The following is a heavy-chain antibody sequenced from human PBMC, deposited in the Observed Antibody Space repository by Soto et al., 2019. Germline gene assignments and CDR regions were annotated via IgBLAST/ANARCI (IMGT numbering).Heavy chain of an antibody. CDR3: AKAGSGLLWFGGGHFDY. CDR1: GFTFSSYA. Sequence: EVQLLESGGGLVQPGGSLRLSCAASGFTFSSYAMSWVRQAPGKGLEWVSAISGSGGSTYYADSVKGRFTISRDNSKNTLYLQMNSLRAEDTAVYYCAKAGSGLLWFGGGHFDYWGQGTLVTVSS. J-gene: IGHJ4*02. CDR2: ISGSGGST. D-gene: IGHD3-10*01. V-gene: IGHV3-23*01.